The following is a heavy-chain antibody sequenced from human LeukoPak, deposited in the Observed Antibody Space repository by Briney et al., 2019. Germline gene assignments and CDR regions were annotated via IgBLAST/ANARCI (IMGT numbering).Heavy chain of an antibody. J-gene: IGHJ6*02. V-gene: IGHV4-4*07. CDR3: AGDGRPIAAAGHYYYGMDV. Sequence: PSETLSLTCTVSGGSISSYYWSWIRQPAGKGLEWIGRIYTSGSTNYNPSLKSRVTMSVDTSKNQFSLKLSSVTAADTAVYYCAGDGRPIAAAGHYYYGMDVWGQGTTVTVSS. CDR2: IYTSGST. D-gene: IGHD6-13*01. CDR1: GGSISSYY.